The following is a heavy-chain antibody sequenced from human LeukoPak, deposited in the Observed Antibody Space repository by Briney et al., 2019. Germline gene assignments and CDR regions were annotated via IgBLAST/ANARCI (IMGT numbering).Heavy chain of an antibody. CDR3: ARDPDYYGSGSYQPGALYYYYYMDV. Sequence: GASVKVSCKASGYTFTSYYMHWVRQAPGQGLEWMGIINPSGGSTSYAQKFQGRVTMTRDMSTSTVYMELSSLRSEDTAVYYCARDPDYYGSGSYQPGALYYYYYMDVWGKGTTVTVSS. CDR1: GYTFTSYY. V-gene: IGHV1-46*01. D-gene: IGHD3-10*01. J-gene: IGHJ6*03. CDR2: INPSGGST.